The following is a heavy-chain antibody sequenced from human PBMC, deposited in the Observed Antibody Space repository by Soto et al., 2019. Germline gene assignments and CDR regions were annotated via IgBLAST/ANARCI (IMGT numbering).Heavy chain of an antibody. V-gene: IGHV1-3*01. CDR2: INAGNGNT. CDR3: ARVFSGWSYYYYGMDV. J-gene: IGHJ6*02. CDR1: GFTLTSYA. Sequence: ASVNVSCNAPGFTLTSYAMHWVRQAPGQRLEWMGWINAGNGNTKYSQKFQGRVTITRDTSASTAYMELSSLRPEDTAVYYCARVFSGWSYYYYGMDVWGQGTTVTVSS. D-gene: IGHD6-19*01.